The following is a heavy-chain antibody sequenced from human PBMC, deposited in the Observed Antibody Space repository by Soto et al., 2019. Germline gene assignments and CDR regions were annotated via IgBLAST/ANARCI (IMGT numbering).Heavy chain of an antibody. Sequence: LLNVYCKTSGYTIPGCYMHWVRQDPGQLLEWMGWINPNSGGTNYAQKFQGSVTMTRDTSISTAYMELSRLRSDDTAVYYCARDRIITIFGVVKAPYYGMDVWGQGTKVTVSS. CDR1: GYTIPGCY. V-gene: IGHV1-2*02. CDR2: INPNSGGT. J-gene: IGHJ6*02. CDR3: ARDRIITIFGVVKAPYYGMDV. D-gene: IGHD3-3*01.